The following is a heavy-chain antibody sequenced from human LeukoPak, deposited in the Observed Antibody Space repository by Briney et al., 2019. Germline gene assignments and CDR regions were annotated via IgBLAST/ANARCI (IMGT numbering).Heavy chain of an antibody. CDR1: GYTFTSYG. CDR3: ARDLVRYFDWFPNLGYYYYGMDV. CDR2: ISAYNGNT. J-gene: IGHJ6*02. D-gene: IGHD3-9*01. Sequence: ASVKVSCKASGYTFTSYGISWVRQAPGQGLEWMGWISAYNGNTNYAQKLQGRVTMTTDTSTSTAYMELRSLRSDDTAVYYCARDLVRYFDWFPNLGYYYYGMDVWGQGTTVTVSS. V-gene: IGHV1-18*01.